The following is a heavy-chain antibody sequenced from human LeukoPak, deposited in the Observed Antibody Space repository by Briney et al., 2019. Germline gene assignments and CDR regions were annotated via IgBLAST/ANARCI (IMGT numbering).Heavy chain of an antibody. J-gene: IGHJ4*02. Sequence: GGSLRLSCAASGFTFEEYSMQWVRRPPGKGLEWVAVIRWDGGTTYYADPVKGRFTISRDNSEKSVYLQMNSLRTEDTAFYYCGKDIEHYDFWNGYDYRGQGTLVTVSS. CDR2: IRWDGGTT. CDR3: GKDIEHYDFWNGYDY. D-gene: IGHD3-3*01. CDR1: GFTFEEYS. V-gene: IGHV3-43*01.